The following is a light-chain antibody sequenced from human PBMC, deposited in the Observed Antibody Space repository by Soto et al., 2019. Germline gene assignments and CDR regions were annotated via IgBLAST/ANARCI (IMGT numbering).Light chain of an antibody. V-gene: IGKV1-17*01. CDR2: AAS. CDR3: QQHHSYPGS. Sequence: DIQMTQSPSSLSASVGDRVTITCRARQDTRNDLGWYQQNPGEAPKRLNYAASSLQSGVTSRFSVSACWTGFTLAITGLQPEDFATDYCQQHHSYPGSFGQGTEVEIK. J-gene: IGKJ1*01. CDR1: QDTRND.